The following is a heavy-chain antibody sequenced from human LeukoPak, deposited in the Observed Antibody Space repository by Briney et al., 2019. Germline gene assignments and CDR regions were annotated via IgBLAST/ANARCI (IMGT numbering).Heavy chain of an antibody. J-gene: IGHJ4*02. Sequence: GGSLRLSCAASGFTFSSYSMNWVRQAPGKGLEWVSSISSSSSHIYYADSVKGRFTISRDNAKNSLYLQMNSLRAEDTAVYYCARGGGGDPLDYWGQGTLVTVSS. D-gene: IGHD2-21*02. CDR3: ARGGGGDPLDY. CDR2: ISSSSSHI. CDR1: GFTFSSYS. V-gene: IGHV3-21*01.